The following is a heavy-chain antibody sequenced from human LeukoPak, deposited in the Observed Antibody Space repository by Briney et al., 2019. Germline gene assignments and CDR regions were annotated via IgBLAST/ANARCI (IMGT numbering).Heavy chain of an antibody. D-gene: IGHD6-13*01. CDR1: GFTFSSYG. J-gene: IGHJ4*02. CDR3: AKALTAAGLFDY. Sequence: GGSLRLPCAASGFTFSSYGVHWVRQAPGKGPEWVAFIRYDGSNKYYADSVKGRFTISRDNSKNTLYLQMNSLRAEDTAVYYCAKALTAAGLFDYWGQGTLVTVSS. V-gene: IGHV3-30*02. CDR2: IRYDGSNK.